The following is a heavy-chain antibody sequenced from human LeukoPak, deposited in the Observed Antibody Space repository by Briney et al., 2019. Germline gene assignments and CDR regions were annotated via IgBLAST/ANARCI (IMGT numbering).Heavy chain of an antibody. CDR2: IYYSGST. Sequence: PSETLSLTCTVSGGSISSYYWSWIRQPPGKGLEWIGYIYYSGSTNYNPSLKSRVTISVDTSKNQFSLKLSSVTAADTAVYYCARASSGWLAKWFDPWGQGTLVTVSS. CDR1: GGSISSYY. J-gene: IGHJ5*02. D-gene: IGHD6-19*01. CDR3: ARASSGWLAKWFDP. V-gene: IGHV4-59*01.